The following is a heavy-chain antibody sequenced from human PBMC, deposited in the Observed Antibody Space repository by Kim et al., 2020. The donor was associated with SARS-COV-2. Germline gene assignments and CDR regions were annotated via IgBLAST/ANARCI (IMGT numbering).Heavy chain of an antibody. Sequence: GSLRLSCAASGFTFSSYAMHWVRQAPGKGLEWVALISYDGSNKYYADSVKGRFTISRDNSKNTLYLQMNSLRAEDTAVYYCARDPGGAHYGMDVWGQGTTVTVSS. CDR2: ISYDGSNK. CDR1: GFTFSSYA. J-gene: IGHJ6*02. D-gene: IGHD3-16*01. CDR3: ARDPGGAHYGMDV. V-gene: IGHV3-30-3*01.